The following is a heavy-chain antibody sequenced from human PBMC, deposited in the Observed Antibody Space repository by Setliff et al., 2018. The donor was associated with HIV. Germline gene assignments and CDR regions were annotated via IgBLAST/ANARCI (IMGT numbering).Heavy chain of an antibody. Sequence: GGSLRLSCAASGFTFAAYAMHWVRQAPGKGLEWVSGINWSSRNMGYADSVKGRSTISRDNAKSFLYLQMDSLRAEDTALYYCAKDRWFSRGYSTTWVEGPFDYWGQGTLVTVSS. J-gene: IGHJ4*02. CDR1: GFTFAAYA. V-gene: IGHV3-9*01. D-gene: IGHD5-18*01. CDR2: INWSSRNM. CDR3: AKDRWFSRGYSTTWVEGPFDY.